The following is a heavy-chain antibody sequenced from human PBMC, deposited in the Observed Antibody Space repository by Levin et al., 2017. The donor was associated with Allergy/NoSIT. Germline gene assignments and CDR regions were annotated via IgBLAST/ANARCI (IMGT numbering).Heavy chain of an antibody. CDR1: GFTCSNYW. J-gene: IGHJ3*02. CDR3: ARVRWRAGGVDDAFDR. V-gene: IGHV3-74*01. D-gene: IGHD2-15*01. Sequence: GGSLRLSCEASGFTCSNYWMHWVRRGPGKGLVWVSRINADGSRTDYADYVKGRFSISRDNAKNTLYLQMNNLRAEDTAVYYCARVRWRAGGVDDAFDRWGQGTLVTVSS. CDR2: INADGSRT.